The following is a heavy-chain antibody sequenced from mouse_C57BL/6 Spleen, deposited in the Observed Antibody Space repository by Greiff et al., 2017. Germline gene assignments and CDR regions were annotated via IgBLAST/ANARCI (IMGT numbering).Heavy chain of an antibody. CDR1: GFTFSSYG. CDR3: ARHWDYGSSPHYYAMDY. J-gene: IGHJ4*01. CDR2: ISRGGSYT. V-gene: IGHV5-6*01. D-gene: IGHD1-1*01. Sequence: EVKVVESGGDLVKPGGSLKLSCAASGFTFSSYGMSWVRQTPDKRLEWVATISRGGSYTYYPDSVKGRFTISRDNAKNTLYLQMSSLKSEDTAMYYCARHWDYGSSPHYYAMDYWGQGTSVTVSS.